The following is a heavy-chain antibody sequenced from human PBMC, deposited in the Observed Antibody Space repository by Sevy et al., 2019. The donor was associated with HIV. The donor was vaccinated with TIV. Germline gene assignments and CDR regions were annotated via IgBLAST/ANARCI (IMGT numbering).Heavy chain of an antibody. CDR3: ARGVRDFWSGYPDY. J-gene: IGHJ4*02. CDR1: GFTFSSYI. CDR2: ISSSSYI. V-gene: IGHV3-21*01. Sequence: GGSLRLSCAASGFTFSSYIMNWVRQAPGKGLEWVSSISSSSYIYYADSVKGRFTISRDNAKNSLYLQMNSLRVEDMAVYYCARGVRDFWSGYPDYWGQGTLVTVSS. D-gene: IGHD3-3*01.